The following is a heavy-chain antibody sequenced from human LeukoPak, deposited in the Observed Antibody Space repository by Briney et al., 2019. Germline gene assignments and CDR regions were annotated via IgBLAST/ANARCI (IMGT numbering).Heavy chain of an antibody. V-gene: IGHV4-39*07. CDR3: ARLQRRAFDY. CDR1: GGSISSSSYY. D-gene: IGHD6-25*01. Sequence: SETLSLTCTVSGGSISSSSYYWGWIRQPPGKGLEWIGSIYYSGSTYYNPSLKSRVTISVDTSKNQFSLKLSSVTAADTAVYYCARLQRRAFDYWGQGTLVTVSS. CDR2: IYYSGST. J-gene: IGHJ4*02.